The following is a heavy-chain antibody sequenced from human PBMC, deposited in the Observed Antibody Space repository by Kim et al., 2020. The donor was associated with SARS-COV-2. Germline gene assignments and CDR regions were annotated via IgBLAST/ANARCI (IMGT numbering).Heavy chain of an antibody. V-gene: IGHV3-30*07. J-gene: IGHJ6*02. CDR3: ARNDGYYYYGMDV. Sequence: PRKGRLTHHRDNSKNTLYRQMNSLGAEDTAVYYCARNDGYYYYGMDVWGQGTTVTVSS. D-gene: IGHD1-1*01.